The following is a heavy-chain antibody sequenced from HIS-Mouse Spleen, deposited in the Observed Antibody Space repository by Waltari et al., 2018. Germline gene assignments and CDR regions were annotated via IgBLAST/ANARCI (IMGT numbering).Heavy chain of an antibody. Sequence: QLQLQESGPGLVKPSETLSLTCTVSGGSISSTIYYWAWIRQPPGKGLEWIGSIYYSGSTYYNPSLKSRVTISVDTSKNQFSLKLSSVTAADTAVYYCATRPRQDAFDIWGQGTMVTVSS. V-gene: IGHV4-39*07. CDR1: GGSISSTIYY. CDR2: IYYSGST. CDR3: ATRPRQDAFDI. D-gene: IGHD6-6*01. J-gene: IGHJ3*02.